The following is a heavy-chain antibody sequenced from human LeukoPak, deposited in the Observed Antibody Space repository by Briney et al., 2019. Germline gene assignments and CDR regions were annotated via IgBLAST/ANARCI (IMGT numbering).Heavy chain of an antibody. Sequence: ASVKVSCKASGYTFTSYYIHWARQAPGQGLEWMGLINPGGDNTDYAQNFQGRVTMTRDTSTSTVYMGLSSLRSEDTAVYYCARIRDGYNDAYDIWGQGTMVTVSS. D-gene: IGHD5-24*01. V-gene: IGHV1-46*01. J-gene: IGHJ3*02. CDR3: ARIRDGYNDAYDI. CDR1: GYTFTSYY. CDR2: INPGGDNT.